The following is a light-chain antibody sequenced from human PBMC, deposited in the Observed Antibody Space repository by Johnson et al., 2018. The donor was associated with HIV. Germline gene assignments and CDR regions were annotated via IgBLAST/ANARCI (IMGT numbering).Light chain of an antibody. Sequence: QSVLTQPPSVSAAPGQKVTISCSGSSSNIGNNYVSWYQQLPGTAPKLLIYENNKRPSGIPDRFSGSKSGTSATLGITGLPTGDEADYYCGTWDSSLSALFGTGNKVTVL. CDR1: SSNIGNNY. V-gene: IGLV1-51*02. CDR2: ENN. CDR3: GTWDSSLSAL. J-gene: IGLJ1*01.